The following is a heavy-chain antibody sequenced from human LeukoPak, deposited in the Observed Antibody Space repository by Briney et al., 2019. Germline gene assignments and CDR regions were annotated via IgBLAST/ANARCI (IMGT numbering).Heavy chain of an antibody. CDR3: AKVSCSSSSCPIDY. D-gene: IGHD2-2*01. Sequence: QPGGSLRLSCAASGFAFSSYWMHWVRQAPGKGLVWVSRINSDGSSTNYADSVKGRFTISRDNSKNTLYLQMSSLRAEDTAVYYCAKVSCSSSSCPIDYWGQGTLVTVSS. V-gene: IGHV3-74*01. CDR2: INSDGSST. J-gene: IGHJ4*02. CDR1: GFAFSSYW.